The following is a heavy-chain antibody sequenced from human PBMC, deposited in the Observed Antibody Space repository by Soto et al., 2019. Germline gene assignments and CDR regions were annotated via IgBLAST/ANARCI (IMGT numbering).Heavy chain of an antibody. CDR3: ARDQVAATPVYYYYYYMDV. D-gene: IGHD2-15*01. CDR2: INSDGSST. J-gene: IGHJ6*03. CDR1: GFTFSSYW. V-gene: IGHV3-74*01. Sequence: GGSLRLSCAASGFTFSSYWMHWVRQAPGKGLVWVSRINSDGSSTSYADSVKGRFTISRDNAKNTLYLQMNSLRAEDTAVYYCARDQVAATPVYYYYYYMDVWGKGTTVTVSS.